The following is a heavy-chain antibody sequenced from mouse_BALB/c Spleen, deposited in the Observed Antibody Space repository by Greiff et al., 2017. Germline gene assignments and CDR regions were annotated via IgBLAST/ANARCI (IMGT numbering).Heavy chain of an antibody. Sequence: VQLQESGPGLVQPSQSLSITCTVSGFSLTSYGVHWVRQSPGKGLEWLGVIWSGGSTDYNAAFISRLSISKDNSKSQVFFKMNSLQANDTAIYYCASVWRYFDVWGAGTTVTVSS. CDR1: GFSLTSYG. D-gene: IGHD2-10*02. J-gene: IGHJ1*01. CDR3: ASVWRYFDV. V-gene: IGHV2-2*02. CDR2: IWSGGST.